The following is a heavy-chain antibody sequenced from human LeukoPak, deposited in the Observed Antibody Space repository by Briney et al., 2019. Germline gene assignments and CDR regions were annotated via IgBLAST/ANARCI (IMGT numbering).Heavy chain of an antibody. CDR3: TRGSGWYWGRSYYFDY. CDR1: GYTFTSYA. D-gene: IGHD6-13*01. Sequence: ASVKVSCKASGYTFTSYAMHWVRQAPGQRLEWMGWINAGNGNTKYSQKFQGRVTITRDTSASTAYIELSSLRSEDTAVYYCTRGSGWYWGRSYYFDYWGQGTLVTVSS. V-gene: IGHV1-3*01. CDR2: INAGNGNT. J-gene: IGHJ4*02.